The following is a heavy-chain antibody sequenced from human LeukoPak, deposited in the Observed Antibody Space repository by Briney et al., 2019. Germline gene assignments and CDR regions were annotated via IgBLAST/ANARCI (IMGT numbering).Heavy chain of an antibody. V-gene: IGHV3-48*03. CDR2: ISSSGSTI. CDR1: GFTFTNYA. J-gene: IGHJ4*02. Sequence: PGGSLRLSCATSGFTFTNYAMSWVRQAPGKGLEWVSYISSSGSTIYYADSVKGRFTISRDNAKNSLYLQMNSLRAEDTAVYYCARALGGYNIYWGQGTLVTVSS. D-gene: IGHD5-24*01. CDR3: ARALGGYNIY.